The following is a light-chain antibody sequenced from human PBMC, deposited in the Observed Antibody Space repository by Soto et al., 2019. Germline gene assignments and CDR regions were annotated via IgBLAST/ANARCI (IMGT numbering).Light chain of an antibody. CDR1: QSISSN. CDR2: AAS. J-gene: IGKJ1*01. Sequence: IQMTQSPSSLSASVGDRVTITCRASQSISSNLNWYQQKPGKAPKLLIYAASNLQSGVPSTFSGSGSGTDFPITISSLQPEDFETYYCQKSKSITWTFGQGNKVDIK. V-gene: IGKV1-39*01. CDR3: QKSKSITWT.